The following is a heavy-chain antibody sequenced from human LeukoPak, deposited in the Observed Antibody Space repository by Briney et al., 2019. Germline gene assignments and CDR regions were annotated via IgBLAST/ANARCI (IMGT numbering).Heavy chain of an antibody. Sequence: SVKVSCKASGGTFSSYAISWVRQAPGQGLEWMGMIIPIFGTANYAQKFQGRVTITTDESTSTAYMELSSLRSEDTAVYYCAAGEGYCSSTSCYNFDYWGQGTLVTVSS. CDR1: GGTFSSYA. V-gene: IGHV1-69*05. D-gene: IGHD2-2*02. CDR3: AAGEGYCSSTSCYNFDY. CDR2: IIPIFGTA. J-gene: IGHJ4*02.